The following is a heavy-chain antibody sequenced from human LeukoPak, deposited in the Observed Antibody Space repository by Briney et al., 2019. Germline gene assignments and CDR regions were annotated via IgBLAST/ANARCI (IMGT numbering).Heavy chain of an antibody. CDR2: INHNSGDT. J-gene: IGHJ4*02. D-gene: IGHD3-3*01. CDR3: ASISEVWSGYYTVHFDY. V-gene: IGHV1-2*02. Sequence: ASVKVSCKASGYTFTDYYIHWVRQAPGQGLEWMGRINHNSGDTNYAQKFQGRVTMTRATSISTAYMELSRLRSDDTAVYYCASISEVWSGYYTVHFDYWGQGTLVTVSS. CDR1: GYTFTDYY.